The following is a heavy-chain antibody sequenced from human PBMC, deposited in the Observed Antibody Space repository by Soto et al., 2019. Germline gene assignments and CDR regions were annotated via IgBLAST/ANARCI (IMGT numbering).Heavy chain of an antibody. CDR3: AKDSGYNYGYFRWFDP. V-gene: IGHV4-59*01. Sequence: SETLSLTCTVSGGSISNYYWSWIRQPPGRGLEWIGHIFYSGSTNYNPALKSRVTISVDTSKSQFSLKLSSVTAADTAVYYCAKDSGYNYGYFRWFDPWGQGTRVTVS. CDR2: IFYSGST. CDR1: GGSISNYY. J-gene: IGHJ5*02. D-gene: IGHD5-18*01.